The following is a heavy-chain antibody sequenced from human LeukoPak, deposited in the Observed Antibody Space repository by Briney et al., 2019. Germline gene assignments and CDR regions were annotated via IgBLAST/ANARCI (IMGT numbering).Heavy chain of an antibody. J-gene: IGHJ5*02. CDR2: IYYSGST. CDR1: GGSISSYY. CDR3: AREVILTGYYTDWFDP. V-gene: IGHV4-59*12. D-gene: IGHD3-9*01. Sequence: PSETLSLTCTVSGGSISSYYWSWIRQPPGKGLEWIGYIYYSGSTNYNPSLKSRVTMSVDTSKNQFSLKLSSVTAADTAVYYCAREVILTGYYTDWFDPWGQGTLVTVSS.